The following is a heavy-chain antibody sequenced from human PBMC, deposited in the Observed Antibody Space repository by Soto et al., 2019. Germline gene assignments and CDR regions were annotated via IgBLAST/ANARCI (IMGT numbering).Heavy chain of an antibody. CDR1: GYTFTGYY. V-gene: IGHV1-2*04. J-gene: IGHJ5*02. CDR2: INPNSGGT. Sequence: QVQLVQSGAEVKKPGASVKVSCKASGYTFTGYYMHWVRQAPGQGLEWMGWINPNSGGTNYAQKFQGWVTMTRDTSISTAYMELSRLRSDDTAVYYCARDGGSYSGVGWFDPWGQGTLVTVSS. D-gene: IGHD1-26*01. CDR3: ARDGGSYSGVGWFDP.